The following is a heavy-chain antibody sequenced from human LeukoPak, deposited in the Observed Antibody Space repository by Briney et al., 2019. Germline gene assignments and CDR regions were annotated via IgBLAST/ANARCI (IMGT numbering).Heavy chain of an antibody. Sequence: SETLSLTCTVSGGSISGYYWSWVRQSSGKGLEWIANIYDEGNTKKNPSLKSRVTISRDMPKNQVSLKLTSVTAADTAIYYCARHIGAWAFDIWGQGTMVTVSS. CDR3: ARHIGAWAFDI. CDR2: IYDEGNT. J-gene: IGHJ3*02. CDR1: GGSISGYY. V-gene: IGHV4-59*08.